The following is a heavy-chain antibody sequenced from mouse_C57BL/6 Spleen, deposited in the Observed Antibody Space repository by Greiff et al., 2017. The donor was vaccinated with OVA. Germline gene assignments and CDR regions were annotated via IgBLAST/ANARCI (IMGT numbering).Heavy chain of an antibody. Sequence: EVMLVESGGGLVKPGGSLKLSCAASGFTFSDYGMHWVRQAPEKGLEWVAYISSGSSTIYYADTVKGRFTISRDNAKNTLFLQRTSLRAEDTAMYDCARGANWDWYFDVWGTGTTVTVSS. D-gene: IGHD4-1*01. CDR2: ISSGSSTI. J-gene: IGHJ1*03. CDR1: GFTFSDYG. V-gene: IGHV5-17*01. CDR3: ARGANWDWYFDV.